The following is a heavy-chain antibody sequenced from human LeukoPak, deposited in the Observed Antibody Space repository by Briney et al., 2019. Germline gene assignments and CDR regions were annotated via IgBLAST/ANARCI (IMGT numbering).Heavy chain of an antibody. Sequence: ASVKVSCKASGGTFSNHAVSWVRQAPGQGLEWMGGIIPIFGTANYAQKFQGRVTITADESTSTAYMELSSLRSEDTAVYYCARGNPTGYYGSGSYYKSLDYWGQGTLVTVSS. CDR3: ARGNPTGYYGSGSYYKSLDY. V-gene: IGHV1-69*13. J-gene: IGHJ4*02. CDR2: IIPIFGTA. CDR1: GGTFSNHA. D-gene: IGHD3-10*01.